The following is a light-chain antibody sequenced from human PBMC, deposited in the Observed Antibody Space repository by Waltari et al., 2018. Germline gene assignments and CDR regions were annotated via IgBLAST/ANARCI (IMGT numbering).Light chain of an antibody. Sequence: ETVMTQSPASLSVSPGEGAILSCRASQNVSSKLAWYQQKPGQAPRLLIFGASTRATGIPARFSGSGSGTEFTLTISSLQSEDFAVYYCQQYNNRPPITFGQGTRLEIK. J-gene: IGKJ5*01. V-gene: IGKV3-15*01. CDR3: QQYNNRPPIT. CDR1: QNVSSK. CDR2: GAS.